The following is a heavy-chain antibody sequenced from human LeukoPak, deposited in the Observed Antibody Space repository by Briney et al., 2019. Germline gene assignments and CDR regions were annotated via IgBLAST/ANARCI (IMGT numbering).Heavy chain of an antibody. CDR2: ISSSGVYI. V-gene: IGHV3-21*04. D-gene: IGHD3-10*01. Sequence: GGSLRLSCAASGFTFNDYGMNWVRQAPGKGLEWVSSISSSGVYIYYADSLKGRFTISRDNAKNSLYLQMNSLRAEDTAIYFCARDFRIYYGSGSYGSRFDPWGPGTLVTVSS. J-gene: IGHJ5*02. CDR3: ARDFRIYYGSGSYGSRFDP. CDR1: GFTFNDYG.